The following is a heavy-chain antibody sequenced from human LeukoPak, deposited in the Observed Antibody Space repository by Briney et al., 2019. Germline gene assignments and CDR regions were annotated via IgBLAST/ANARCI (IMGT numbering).Heavy chain of an antibody. CDR1: GYNFTNHW. V-gene: IGHV5-51*01. J-gene: IGHJ4*02. CDR3: TRHFGYSGFDGEY. CDR2: ICPGDSDI. Sequence: GESLKISCKSPGYNFTNHWIAWVRQMPGKGLEWMGIICPGDSDIRYNPSFQGQVTLSADTSISTAYLQWSSLKSSDTAMYYCTRHFGYSGFDGEYWGQGTLVTVSS. D-gene: IGHD5-12*01.